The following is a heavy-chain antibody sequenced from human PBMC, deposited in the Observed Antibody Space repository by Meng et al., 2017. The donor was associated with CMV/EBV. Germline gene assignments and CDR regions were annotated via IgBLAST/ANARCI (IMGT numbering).Heavy chain of an antibody. Sequence: GSLRLSCTVSGGSISSYYWSWIRQPPGKGLEWIGYIYYSGSTNYNPSLKRRVTISVDTSKNQFSLKLSSVTAADTAVYYWARDSKVVVVPAAIGPGGNYYYYGMDVWGQGTTVTVSS. CDR3: ARDSKVVVVPAAIGPGGNYYYYGMDV. D-gene: IGHD2-2*01. V-gene: IGHV4-59*01. J-gene: IGHJ6*02. CDR1: GGSISSYY. CDR2: IYYSGST.